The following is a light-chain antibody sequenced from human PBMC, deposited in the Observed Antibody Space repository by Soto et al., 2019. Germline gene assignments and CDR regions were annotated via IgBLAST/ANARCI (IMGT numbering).Light chain of an antibody. CDR1: SSDVGGYNY. J-gene: IGLJ1*01. CDR2: DVS. Sequence: QSALTQPASVSGSPGQSITISCTGTSSDVGGYNYVSWYQQHPGKAPKLMIYDVSNRPSGVSNRFSCSKSGNTASLTISGLQAEDEADYYCSSYTSSSTLDVFGTGTKVTVL. CDR3: SSYTSSSTLDV. V-gene: IGLV2-14*01.